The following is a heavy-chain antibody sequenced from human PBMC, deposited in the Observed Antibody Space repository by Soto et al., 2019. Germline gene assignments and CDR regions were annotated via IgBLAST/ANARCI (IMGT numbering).Heavy chain of an antibody. CDR3: ARGRGSGSYRSWFAP. J-gene: IGHJ5*02. D-gene: IGHD1-26*01. CDR2: INHSGST. CDR1: GGSFSGYY. V-gene: IGHV4-34*01. Sequence: SETLSLTCAVYGGSFSGYYWSWIRQPPGKGLEWIGEINHSGSTHYNPSLKSRVTISVDTSKNQFSLKLSSVTAADTAVYYCARGRGSGSYRSWFAPWGQGTLVTVSS.